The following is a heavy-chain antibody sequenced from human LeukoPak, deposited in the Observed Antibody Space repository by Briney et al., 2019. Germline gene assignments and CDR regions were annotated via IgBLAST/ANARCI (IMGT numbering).Heavy chain of an antibody. CDR2: IIPIFGTA. Sequence: GAPGKGSSQASGGAVRSSANRRGRQGPGKRHGWMGGIIPIFGTANHAQKFQGRVTITTDGSTSTAYMELSSLRSEDTAVYYCARDQGELELDYWGQGTLVTVSS. D-gene: IGHD1-7*01. V-gene: IGHV1-69*05. J-gene: IGHJ4*02. CDR1: GGAVRSSA. CDR3: ARDQGELELDY.